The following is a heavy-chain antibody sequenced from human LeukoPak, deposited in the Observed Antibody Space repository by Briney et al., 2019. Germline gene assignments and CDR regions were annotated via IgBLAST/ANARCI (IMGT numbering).Heavy chain of an antibody. D-gene: IGHD2-21*02. CDR1: GGSISSSSYY. CDR3: ARHEAAYCGGDCYLRAFDI. V-gene: IGHV4-39*01. J-gene: IGHJ3*02. Sequence: PSETLSLTCTVSGGSISSSSYYWGWIRQPPGKGLEWVGSISYSGNTYYDPSLKSRVTISVDTSKKQFSLKLSSVTAADTAVYYCARHEAAYCGGDCYLRAFDIWGQGTMVTVSS. CDR2: ISYSGNT.